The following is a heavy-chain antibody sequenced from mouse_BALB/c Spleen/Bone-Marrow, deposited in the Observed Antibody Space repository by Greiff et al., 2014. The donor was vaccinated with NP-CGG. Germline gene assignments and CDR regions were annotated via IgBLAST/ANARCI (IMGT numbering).Heavy chain of an antibody. Sequence: EVQLQQSGGGLVKPGGSLKLSCAASGFTFSSYTMSWVRQTPEKRLEWVATISSGGSYTYYPDSVKGRFTISRDNAKNTLYMQMSRQKSEDTAVYYCTKDMATDRTPRYFDVWGAGTTVTVSS. CDR1: GFTFSSYT. CDR3: TKDMATDRTPRYFDV. J-gene: IGHJ1*01. V-gene: IGHV5-6-4*01. CDR2: ISSGGSYT. D-gene: IGHD2-1*01.